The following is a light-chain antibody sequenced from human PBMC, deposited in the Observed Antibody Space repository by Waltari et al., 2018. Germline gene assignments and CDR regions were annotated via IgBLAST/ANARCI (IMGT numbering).Light chain of an antibody. J-gene: IGKJ4*01. CDR1: QSVKNN. CDR2: KAS. Sequence: TCRASQSVKNNLAWYKQKPGKAPKVLIHKASRLDSGVPSRFSVSGFETDFILSISSLQPDDFATYYCQEYDSLPVTFGGGTRVEIK. V-gene: IGKV1-5*03. CDR3: QEYDSLPVT.